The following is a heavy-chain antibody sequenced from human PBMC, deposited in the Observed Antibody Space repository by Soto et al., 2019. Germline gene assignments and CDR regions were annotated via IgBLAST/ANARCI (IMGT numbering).Heavy chain of an antibody. CDR1: GGTLSNNA. V-gene: IGHV1-69*06. Sequence: QVQLVQSGTEVKKTGSSVKVSCKASGGTLSNNAISWVRQAPGQWLEWMGGLIPLSATTTYAQKFQGRVTINADRSTSTAYMELTSLTSEDTAVYYGARGFDDRGIVVVPAANPGYYGMDVWGQGTTVTVSS. CDR2: LIPLSATT. J-gene: IGHJ6*02. D-gene: IGHD2-2*01. CDR3: ARGFDDRGIVVVPAANPGYYGMDV.